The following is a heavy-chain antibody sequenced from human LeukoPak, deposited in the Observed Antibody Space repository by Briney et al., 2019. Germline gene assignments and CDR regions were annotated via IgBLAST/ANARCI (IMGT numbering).Heavy chain of an antibody. CDR2: IYSGGST. J-gene: IGHJ6*02. Sequence: GGSLRLSCAASGITVSSNYMSWVRQAPGKGLEWVSVIYSGGSTYYADSVKGRFTISRDNSKNTLYLQMNSLRAEDTAVYYCASGPSYCSSTSCYSDYYYGMDVWGQATTVTVSS. D-gene: IGHD2-2*01. CDR3: ASGPSYCSSTSCYSDYYYGMDV. V-gene: IGHV3-53*01. CDR1: GITVSSNY.